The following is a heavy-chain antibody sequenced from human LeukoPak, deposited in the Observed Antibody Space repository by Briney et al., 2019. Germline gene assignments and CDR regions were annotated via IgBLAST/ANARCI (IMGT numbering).Heavy chain of an antibody. V-gene: IGHV4-59*08. CDR3: ASTHYGDYPGYFQH. D-gene: IGHD4-17*01. Sequence: SSETLSLTCTVSGGSISSYSWSWIRQPPGKGLEWIGYIYYSGSTNYNPSLKSRVTISVDTSKNQFSLKLSSVTAADTAVYYCASTHYGDYPGYFQHWGQGTLVTVSS. CDR1: GGSISSYS. J-gene: IGHJ1*01. CDR2: IYYSGST.